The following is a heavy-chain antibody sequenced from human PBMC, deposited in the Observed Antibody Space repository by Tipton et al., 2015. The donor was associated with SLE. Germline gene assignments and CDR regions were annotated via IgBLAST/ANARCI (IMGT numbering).Heavy chain of an antibody. Sequence: TLSLTCAISGGSFSGYAWSWIRQSPGEGLEWIGYIYYREGTNYSPSLKSRVTISLDASKNQLSLKLSSVTAADTAVYYCARHHGSGWLYGLDVWGQGTTVTVSS. J-gene: IGHJ6*02. V-gene: IGHV4-59*08. CDR1: GGSFSGYA. CDR3: ARHHGSGWLYGLDV. D-gene: IGHD6-19*01. CDR2: IYYREGT.